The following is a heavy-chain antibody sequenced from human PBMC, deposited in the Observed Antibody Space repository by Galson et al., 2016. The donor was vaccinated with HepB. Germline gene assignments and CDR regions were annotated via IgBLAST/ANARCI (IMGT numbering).Heavy chain of an antibody. Sequence: CAISGDSVSSNSAAWNWIRQSPSRGLEWLGRTYDRSKWFNDYAPSVKSRINISPDTSKNQFSLQLNSVTPEDTAVYYCARTNSKTYGGGNLDYWGQGTLVTVSS. CDR3: ARTNSKTYGGGNLDY. CDR2: TYDRSKWFN. V-gene: IGHV6-1*01. D-gene: IGHD4-23*01. J-gene: IGHJ4*01. CDR1: GDSVSSNSAA.